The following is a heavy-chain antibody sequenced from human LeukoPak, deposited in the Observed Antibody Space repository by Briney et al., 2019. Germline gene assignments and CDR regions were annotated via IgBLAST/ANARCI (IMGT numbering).Heavy chain of an antibody. J-gene: IGHJ5*02. CDR1: GFTFSSYW. CDR2: INSDGSST. CDR3: ARIQSLRGSGKLFDP. D-gene: IGHD3-10*01. V-gene: IGHV3-74*01. Sequence: PGGSLRLSCAASGFTFSSYWMHWVRQAPGKGLVWVSRINSDGSSTSYADSVKGRFTISRDNAKNTLYLQMNSLRAEDTAVYYCARIQSLRGSGKLFDPWGQGTLVTVSS.